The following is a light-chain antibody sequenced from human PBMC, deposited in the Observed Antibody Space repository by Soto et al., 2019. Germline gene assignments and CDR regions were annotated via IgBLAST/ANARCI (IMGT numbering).Light chain of an antibody. CDR2: KAS. J-gene: IGKJ1*01. CDR3: QQYNDNWT. Sequence: DIQMTQSPSTLSASVGDRVTITCRASQSISSWLAWYQQKPGKAPKLLIYKASTLQSGVPSRFSGSGSGTEFTLAIISLQPDDSATYYCQQYNDNWTFGQGTKVDIK. V-gene: IGKV1-5*03. CDR1: QSISSW.